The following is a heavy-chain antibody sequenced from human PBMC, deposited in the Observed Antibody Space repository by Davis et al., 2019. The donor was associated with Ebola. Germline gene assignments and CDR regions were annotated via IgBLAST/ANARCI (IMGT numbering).Heavy chain of an antibody. CDR2: ITRSGNII. J-gene: IGHJ3*02. CDR1: GYTFSNDE. V-gene: IGHV3-48*03. CDR3: AREALNCSGGSCYWAFDI. Sequence: GESLKISCVASGYTFSNDEMSWVRQAPGKGLEWVSHITRSGNIIYYADSVKGRFTISRDNSKNTLYLQMNSLRAEDTAVYYCAREALNCSGGSCYWAFDIWGQGTMVTVSS. D-gene: IGHD2-15*01.